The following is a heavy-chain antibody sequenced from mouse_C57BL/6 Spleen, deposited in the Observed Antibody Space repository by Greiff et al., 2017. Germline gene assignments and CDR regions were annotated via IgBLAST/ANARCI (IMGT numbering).Heavy chain of an antibody. V-gene: IGHV5-17*01. D-gene: IGHD2-4*01. CDR1: GFTFSDYG. J-gene: IGHJ4*01. CDR2: ISSGSSTI. Sequence: EVMLVESGGGLVKPGGSLKLSCAASGFTFSDYGMHWVRQAPEKGLEWVAYISSGSSTIYYADTVKGRFTISSDNAKNTLFLQMTSLRSEDTAMYYCAKPYDYDDYYYAMDYWGQGTSVTVSS. CDR3: AKPYDYDDYYYAMDY.